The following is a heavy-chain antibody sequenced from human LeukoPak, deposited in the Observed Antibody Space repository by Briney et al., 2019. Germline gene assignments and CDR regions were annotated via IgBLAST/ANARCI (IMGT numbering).Heavy chain of an antibody. CDR1: GLTLSREG. Sequence: PGRSLRLSCVASGLTLSREGLHWVRQAPGKGLEWVAVISSDGNNKYYADSVKGRFTISRDNSKNTLFLQMNSLRAEDTAVYYCARDIGGLDGDGLDYWGQGTLVTVSS. CDR3: ARDIGGLDGDGLDY. D-gene: IGHD4-17*01. CDR2: ISSDGNNK. J-gene: IGHJ4*02. V-gene: IGHV3-30-3*01.